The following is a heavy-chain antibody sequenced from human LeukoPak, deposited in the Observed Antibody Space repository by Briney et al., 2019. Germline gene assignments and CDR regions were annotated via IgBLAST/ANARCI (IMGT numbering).Heavy chain of an antibody. D-gene: IGHD3-22*01. CDR2: MNPNSGNT. CDR1: GYTFTSYD. V-gene: IGHV1-8*01. CDR3: AGMLYNSSGYDY. J-gene: IGHJ4*01. Sequence: ASVKVSCKASGYTFTSYDINWVRQATGQGLEWMGWMNPNSGNTGYAQKCQGRVTMTRNTSISTAYMELSSLRSEDTAVYYCAGMLYNSSGYDYWGHGTLVTVSS.